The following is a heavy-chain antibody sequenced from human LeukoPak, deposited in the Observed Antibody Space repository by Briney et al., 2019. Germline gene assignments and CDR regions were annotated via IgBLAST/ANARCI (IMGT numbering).Heavy chain of an antibody. J-gene: IGHJ5*02. CDR2: IIPIFGRA. V-gene: IGHV1-69*05. D-gene: IGHD3-10*01. CDR3: ARDLGSCSAFGDLLAHNWFDP. Sequence: SVKVSCKASGGTFSSFGISWVRHAPGQGLEWMGGIIPIFGRANYAQKFQGRVTITTDESTSTAYMHLSSLRSEDTAVYYCARDLGSCSAFGDLLAHNWFDPWGQGTLVTVSS. CDR1: GGTFSSFG.